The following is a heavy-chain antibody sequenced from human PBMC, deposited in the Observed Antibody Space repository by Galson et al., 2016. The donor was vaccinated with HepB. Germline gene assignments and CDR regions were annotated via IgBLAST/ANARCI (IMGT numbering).Heavy chain of an antibody. CDR1: DGSSNSYY. CDR3: ARLRSYDGWRFFGYFDY. V-gene: IGHV4-34*01. J-gene: IGHJ4*02. D-gene: IGHD3-10*01. Sequence: SETLSLTCAVYDGSSNSYYWSWIRQPPGQGLEWFGSIYSGNTYYNPSLKSRVIISFDTSKNQFSLKLNSVTAADKAVYYCARLRSYDGWRFFGYFDYWGQGTLVTVSS. CDR2: IYSGNT.